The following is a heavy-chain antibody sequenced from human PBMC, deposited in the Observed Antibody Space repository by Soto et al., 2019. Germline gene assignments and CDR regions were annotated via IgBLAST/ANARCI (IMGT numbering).Heavy chain of an antibody. V-gene: IGHV4-59*08. J-gene: IGHJ4*02. CDR1: GGSISSYY. CDR2: IYYSGST. D-gene: IGHD3-10*01. CDR3: ARHNYGSGSTYFDY. Sequence: SETLPLTCTVSGGSISSYYWSWIRQPPGKGLEWIGYIYYSGSTNYNPSLKSRVTISVDTSKNQFSLKLNSMTAADTAVYYCARHNYGSGSTYFDYWGQGALVTVSS.